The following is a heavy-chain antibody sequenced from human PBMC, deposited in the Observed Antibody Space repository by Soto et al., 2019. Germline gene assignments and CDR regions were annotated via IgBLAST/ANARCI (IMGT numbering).Heavy chain of an antibody. CDR1: GYSFTSYW. D-gene: IGHD3-9*01. V-gene: IGHV5-10-1*01. Sequence: GEALKISCKGSGYSFTSYWISWVRQMPGKGLELMVRIDPSDSYTNYSQSFQGHVTISADKSIITAYLQWGSLKASDTAMYYCARHRQNLTHKGRPPINXWGQVTLVTVSX. CDR2: IDPSDSYT. J-gene: IGHJ4*02. CDR3: ARHRQNLTHKGRPPINX.